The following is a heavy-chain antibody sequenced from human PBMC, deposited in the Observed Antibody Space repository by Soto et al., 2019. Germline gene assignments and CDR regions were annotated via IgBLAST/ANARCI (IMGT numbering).Heavy chain of an antibody. D-gene: IGHD6-13*01. V-gene: IGHV4-34*01. CDR3: ASSSSWYRIYYYYGMDV. Sequence: QVQLQQWGAGLSKPSETLSLTCAVYGGSFSGYYWSWIRQPPGKGLEWIGEINHSGSTNYNPSLKSRVTISVDTSKNQFSLKLSSVTAADTAVYYCASSSSWYRIYYYYGMDVWGQGTTVTVSS. J-gene: IGHJ6*02. CDR2: INHSGST. CDR1: GGSFSGYY.